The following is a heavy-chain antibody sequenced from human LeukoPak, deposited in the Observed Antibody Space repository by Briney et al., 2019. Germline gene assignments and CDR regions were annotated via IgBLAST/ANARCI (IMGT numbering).Heavy chain of an antibody. CDR2: ISSSGSTI. V-gene: IGHV3-48*03. D-gene: IGHD6-13*01. CDR1: GFSFSSYE. Sequence: WGSLRLSCAASGFSFSSYEMNWVRQAPGKGLEWVSYISSSGSTIYYADSMKGRFTISRDSAKNSLYLQMNSLRAEDTAVYYCARVLRGQQLDHWGQGTLVTVSS. CDR3: ARVLRGQQLDH. J-gene: IGHJ4*02.